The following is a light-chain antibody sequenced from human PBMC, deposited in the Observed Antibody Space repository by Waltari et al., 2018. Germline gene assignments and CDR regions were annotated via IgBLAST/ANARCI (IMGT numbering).Light chain of an antibody. V-gene: IGLV2-14*01. J-gene: IGLJ1*01. CDR1: SSDLGSSNY. CDR3: SSCTTSNTVV. Sequence: QSALTQPASVSGSPGQSIAISCTGPSSDLGSSNYVSWYQQHPGKAPKLMIYEVSNRPSGVSDRFSGSKSGNTASLTISGLQAEDEADYYCSSCTTSNTVVFGTGTKVTVL. CDR2: EVS.